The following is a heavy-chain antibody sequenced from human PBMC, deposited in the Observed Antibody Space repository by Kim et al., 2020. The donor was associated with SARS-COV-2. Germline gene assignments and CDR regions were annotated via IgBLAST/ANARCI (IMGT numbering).Heavy chain of an antibody. CDR3: ARDGKVGADFDY. Sequence: NYAQKLQGRGTMTTDTSTSTAYMELRSLRSDDTAVYYCARDGKVGADFDYWGQGTLVTVSS. J-gene: IGHJ4*02. D-gene: IGHD1-26*01. V-gene: IGHV1-18*01.